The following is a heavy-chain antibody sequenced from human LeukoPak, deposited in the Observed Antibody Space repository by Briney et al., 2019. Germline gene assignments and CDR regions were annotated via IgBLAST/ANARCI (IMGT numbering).Heavy chain of an antibody. D-gene: IGHD3-10*01. J-gene: IGHJ3*02. CDR3: ARITRSGDAFDI. CDR2: IDWDDDK. V-gene: IGHV2-70*11. CDR1: GFSLSTSGMC. Sequence: SGPTLVNPTQTLTLTCTFSGFSLSTSGMCVSWIRQPPGKALEWLARIDWDDDKYYSTSLKTRLTISKDTSKYQVVLTMTNMDPVDTATYYCARITRSGDAFDIWGQGTMVTVFS.